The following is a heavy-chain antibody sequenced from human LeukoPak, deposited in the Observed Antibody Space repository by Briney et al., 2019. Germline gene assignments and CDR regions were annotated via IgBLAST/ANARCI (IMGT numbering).Heavy chain of an antibody. CDR1: GFTFSSYA. CDR2: ISTSGGST. Sequence: GGSLRLSCAASGFTFSSYAMSWVRQAPGKGLEWVSGISTSGGSTVYADSVKGRFTISRDNFRNTVFLQMNSLRAEDTAVYYCAKDQGSGLGSYYWGYFDYWGQGTLVTVSS. J-gene: IGHJ4*02. CDR3: AKDQGSGLGSYYWGYFDY. V-gene: IGHV3-23*01. D-gene: IGHD3-10*01.